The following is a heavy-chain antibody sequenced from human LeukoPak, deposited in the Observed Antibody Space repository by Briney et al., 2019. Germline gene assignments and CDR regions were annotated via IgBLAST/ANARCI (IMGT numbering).Heavy chain of an antibody. Sequence: GGSLRLSCAASGFTLSRYWMQWVRQAPGQGLVWLSHINSDGSSTTYADSVRGRFTTSRDNAKNTLYLQMNSLRAEDTAVYYCARVLDSSSSRYQSFPYWGQGTLVTVSS. V-gene: IGHV3-74*03. D-gene: IGHD2-15*01. CDR3: ARVLDSSSSRYQSFPY. J-gene: IGHJ4*02. CDR2: INSDGSST. CDR1: GFTLSRYW.